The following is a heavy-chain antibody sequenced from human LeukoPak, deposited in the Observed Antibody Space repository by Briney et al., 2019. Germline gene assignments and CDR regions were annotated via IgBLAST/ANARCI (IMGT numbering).Heavy chain of an antibody. V-gene: IGHV3-20*04. J-gene: IGHJ4*02. CDR1: GFTFDDYG. CDR2: IIWSGGST. D-gene: IGHD3-10*01. Sequence: PGGSLRLSCAASGFTFDDYGMSWVRQAPGKGLEWVSGIIWSGGSTGYADSVKGRFTISRDNAKNSLYLQMNSLRAEDTALYYCARDDYGSGSWHDSWGQGTLVSVSS. CDR3: ARDDYGSGSWHDS.